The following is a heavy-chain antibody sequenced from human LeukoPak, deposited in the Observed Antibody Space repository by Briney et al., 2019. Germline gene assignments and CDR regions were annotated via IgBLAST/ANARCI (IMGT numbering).Heavy chain of an antibody. V-gene: IGHV3-48*02. J-gene: IGHJ5*02. CDR3: ARDVSGGSCYLGCWFDP. Sequence: GGSLRLSCAASGFTFSRYSMNWARQAPGKGLEWVSYISSSSSTISYADSVKGRFTISRDNAKNSLYLQMNSLRDEDTAVYYCARDVSGGSCYLGCWFDPWGQGTLVTVSS. CDR2: ISSSSSTI. CDR1: GFTFSRYS. D-gene: IGHD2-15*01.